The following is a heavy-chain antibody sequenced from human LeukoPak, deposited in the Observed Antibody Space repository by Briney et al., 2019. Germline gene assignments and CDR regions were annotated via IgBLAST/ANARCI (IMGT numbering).Heavy chain of an antibody. CDR2: INPNSGGT. V-gene: IGHV1-2*06. J-gene: IGHJ6*03. CDR1: GYTFTGYY. CDR3: ARGTTAMAWDYYYYYMDV. Sequence: ASVKVSCKASGYTFTGYYMHWVRQAPGQGLEWMGRINPNSGGTNYAQKFQGRVTMTRDTSISTAYLELSRLRSDDTAVYDCARGTTAMAWDYYYYYMDVWGKGTTVTVSS. D-gene: IGHD5-18*01.